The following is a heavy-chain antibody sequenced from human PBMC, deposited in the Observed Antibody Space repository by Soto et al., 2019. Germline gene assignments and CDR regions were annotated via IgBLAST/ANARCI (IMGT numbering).Heavy chain of an antibody. CDR2: IYYSGST. D-gene: IGHD6-13*01. V-gene: IGHV4-30-4*01. CDR1: GGSISSGDYY. J-gene: IGHJ5*02. Sequence: PSETLSLTCTVSGGSISSGDYYWSWIRQPPGKGLEWIGYIYYSGSTHYNPSLKSRVTISVDTSKNQFFLKLSSVTAADTAVYYCARAGYSSRWTNRRDWLDTWGQGTLVTVSS. CDR3: ARAGYSSRWTNRRDWLDT.